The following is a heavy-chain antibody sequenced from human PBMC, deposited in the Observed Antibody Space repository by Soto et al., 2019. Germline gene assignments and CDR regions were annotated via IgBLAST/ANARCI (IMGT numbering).Heavy chain of an antibody. Sequence: QMQLEQSGPEVKKPGTSVKVSCKASGFTFTSSAFQWVRQARGQRLEWIGWIAVGSGYTNYAQRFQDRVTLTRDMSTATTYMELSRLTSEVTAIYYCAADATACQQMVPSDYWGQGTLVTVSS. V-gene: IGHV1-58*01. CDR2: IAVGSGYT. CDR1: GFTFTSSA. CDR3: AADATACQQMVPSDY. D-gene: IGHD2-8*01. J-gene: IGHJ4*02.